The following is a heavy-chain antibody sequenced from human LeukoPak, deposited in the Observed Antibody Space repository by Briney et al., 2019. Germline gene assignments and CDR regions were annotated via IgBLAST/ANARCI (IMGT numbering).Heavy chain of an antibody. J-gene: IGHJ6*03. CDR1: GYTFTSYD. CDR3: ARVRVVPAAMYFYYYYYMDV. D-gene: IGHD2-2*01. V-gene: IGHV1-8*03. CDR2: MNPNSSNT. Sequence: ASVKVSCKASGYTFTSYDINWVRQAPGQGLEWMGWMNPNSSNTGYAHNFQGRGTTTRITSISTAYMVLSSLMSEDPAEYYCARVRVVPAAMYFYYYYYMDVWGKGTTVTVSS.